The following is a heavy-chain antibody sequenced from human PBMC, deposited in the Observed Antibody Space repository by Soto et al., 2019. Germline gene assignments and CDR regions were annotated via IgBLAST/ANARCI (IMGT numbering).Heavy chain of an antibody. J-gene: IGHJ4*02. V-gene: IGHV3-30*18. CDR3: VKDRGLGQRHFDH. Sequence: QVQLVESGGGVVQPGRSLRLSCAASGFNFRTYAMHWVRQAPGKGLEWVSVVSYDGSVTNYADSVKGRFTMSRDNSKRTVDLQMNSLRGDDTALYYCVKDRGLGQRHFDHWGQGTLVTVSS. D-gene: IGHD3-3*01. CDR2: VSYDGSVT. CDR1: GFNFRTYA.